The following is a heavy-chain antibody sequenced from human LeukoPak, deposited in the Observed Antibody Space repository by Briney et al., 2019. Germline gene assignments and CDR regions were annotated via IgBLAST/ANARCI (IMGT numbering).Heavy chain of an antibody. CDR2: INSDGSST. CDR3: AREGYSSSWYSFDY. J-gene: IGHJ4*02. V-gene: IGHV3-74*01. CDR1: GFTFSSYW. D-gene: IGHD6-13*01. Sequence: QPGGSLRLSCAASGFTFSSYWMHWVRQAPGKGLVWVSRINSDGSSTSYADSVKGRFTISRDNAKNTLYLQMNSLRAEDTAVYYCAREGYSSSWYSFDYWGQGTLVTVSS.